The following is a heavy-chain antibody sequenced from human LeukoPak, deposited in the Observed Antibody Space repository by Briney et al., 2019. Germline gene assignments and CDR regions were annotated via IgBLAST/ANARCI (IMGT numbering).Heavy chain of an antibody. Sequence: ASVKVSCKASGYTFNSYGFNWVRQAPGQGLEWVGWISAYDGYTSYSQKLQDRVTMTTDASTATAYLDVRSLRSDDTAVYYCARDHATYGSGGRYWGQGTPVTVSS. V-gene: IGHV1-18*01. CDR1: GYTFNSYG. D-gene: IGHD3-10*01. CDR2: ISAYDGYT. CDR3: ARDHATYGSGGRY. J-gene: IGHJ4*02.